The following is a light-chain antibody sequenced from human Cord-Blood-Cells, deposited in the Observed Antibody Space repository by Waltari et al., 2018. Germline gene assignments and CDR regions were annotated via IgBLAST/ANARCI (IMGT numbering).Light chain of an antibody. CDR1: SNAVGSYHL. CDR2: EGS. CDR3: CSYAGSSTV. Sequence: QSALTQPASVSGSPGQPITIPSTGTSNAVGSYHLVSWYQQPPGKAPKLMIYEGSKRPSGVSIRFSGSKSGNTASLTISGLQAEDEDDYYCCSYAGSSTVFGGGTKLTVL. J-gene: IGLJ3*02. V-gene: IGLV2-23*01.